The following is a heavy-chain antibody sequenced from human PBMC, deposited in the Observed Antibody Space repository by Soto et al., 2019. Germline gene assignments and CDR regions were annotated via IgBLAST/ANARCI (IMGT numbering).Heavy chain of an antibody. CDR1: GDSVSSNSAA. V-gene: IGHV6-1*01. CDR2: TYYRSKWYN. CDR3: SRGLPLLSSSWLNYYYYYMDV. D-gene: IGHD6-13*01. J-gene: IGHJ6*03. Sequence: SQTLSLTCAISGDSVSSNSAAWNWIRQSPSRGLEWLGRTYYRSKWYNDYAVSVKSRITINPDTTKNQFSLQLNSVTPEDTAVYYCSRGLPLLSSSWLNYYYYYMDVWGKGTTVTVSS.